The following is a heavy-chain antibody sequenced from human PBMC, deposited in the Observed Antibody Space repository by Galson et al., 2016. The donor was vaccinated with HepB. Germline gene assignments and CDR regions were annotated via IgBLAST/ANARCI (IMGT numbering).Heavy chain of an antibody. V-gene: IGHV3-23*01. J-gene: IGHJ5*02. Sequence: SLRLSCAASGFSFSTYSMNWVRQSPGKGLEWVSVINAPGTRKYYSKSVKGRFTVSRDNSENTLYMQMRSLRDEDTAVYYCAKEEGGWYGDWFDPWGQGTLVTVSS. CDR2: INAPGTRK. CDR3: AKEEGGWYGDWFDP. CDR1: GFSFSTYS. D-gene: IGHD6-19*01.